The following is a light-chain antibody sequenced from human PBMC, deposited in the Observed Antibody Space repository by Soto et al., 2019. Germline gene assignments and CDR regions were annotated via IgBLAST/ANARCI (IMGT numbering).Light chain of an antibody. CDR3: QQRSNWPPYT. CDR1: QSVSSY. V-gene: IGKV3-11*01. CDR2: DAS. J-gene: IGKJ2*01. Sequence: EIVLTQSPATLSLSPGEIATLSCRASQSVSSYLAGYQQKPCQAPRLLIYDASNRATGIPARFSGSGARTDFTLTMSRLEPEDCAVYYCQQRSNWPPYTFGQGTKLEIK.